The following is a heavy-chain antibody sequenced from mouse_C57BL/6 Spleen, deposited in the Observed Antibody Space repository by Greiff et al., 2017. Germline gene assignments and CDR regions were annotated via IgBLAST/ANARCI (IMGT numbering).Heavy chain of an antibody. D-gene: IGHD2-2*01. CDR1: GFSFNTYA. CDR2: IRSKSNNYAT. CDR3: VRVYYGYDGYAMDY. V-gene: IGHV10-1*01. Sequence: EVKLVESGGGLVQPKGSLKLSCAASGFSFNTYAMNWVRQAPGKGLEWVARIRSKSNNYATYYADSVKDRFTISRDDSESMLYLQMNNLKTEDTAMYYCVRVYYGYDGYAMDYWGQGTSVTVSS. J-gene: IGHJ4*01.